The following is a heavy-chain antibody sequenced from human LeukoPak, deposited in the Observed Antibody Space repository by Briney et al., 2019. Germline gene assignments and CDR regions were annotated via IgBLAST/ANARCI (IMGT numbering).Heavy chain of an antibody. V-gene: IGHV3-7*01. CDR3: AIFAGAVPGNLLL. D-gene: IGHD2-8*02. Sequence: GGSLRLSCAASEFTSSAFWMTWVRRPPGKGLEWVANINKDGTKKEYVDSVKGRFSIFRDNAKNSVFLQMNSLRAEDTAVYYCAIFAGAVPGNLLLWGKGTTVIVSA. CDR2: INKDGTKK. J-gene: IGHJ6*04. CDR1: EFTSSAFW.